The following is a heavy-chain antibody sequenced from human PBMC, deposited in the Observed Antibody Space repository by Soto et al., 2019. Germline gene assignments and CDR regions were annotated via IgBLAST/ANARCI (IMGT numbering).Heavy chain of an antibody. CDR3: ARDNSAAADDY. Sequence: GGSLRLSCAASGFTFSSYSMNWVRQAPGKGLEWVSSISSSSSYIYYADSVKGRFTISRDNAKNSLYLQMNSLRAEDTAVYYCARDNSAAADDYWGQGTLVTVPS. CDR2: ISSSSSYI. V-gene: IGHV3-21*01. D-gene: IGHD6-13*01. J-gene: IGHJ4*02. CDR1: GFTFSSYS.